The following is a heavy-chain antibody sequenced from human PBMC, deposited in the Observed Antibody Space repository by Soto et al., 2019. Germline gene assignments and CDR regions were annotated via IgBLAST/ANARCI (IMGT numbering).Heavy chain of an antibody. CDR2: ISYDGSNK. D-gene: IGHD5-12*01. V-gene: IGHV3-30-3*01. J-gene: IGHJ3*02. CDR1: GFTFSSYA. Sequence: SLRLSCAASGFTFSSYAMHWVRQAPGKGLEWVAVISYDGSNKYYADSVKGRFTISRDNSKNTLYLQMNSLRAEDTAVYYCARDLNGYNDAFDIWGQGTMVTVSS. CDR3: ARDLNGYNDAFDI.